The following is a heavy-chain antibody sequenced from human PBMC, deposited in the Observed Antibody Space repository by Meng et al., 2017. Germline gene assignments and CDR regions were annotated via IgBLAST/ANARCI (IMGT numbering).Heavy chain of an antibody. CDR3: ATDNWGPHY. CDR1: RAGHNSYN. V-gene: IGHV1-46*02. J-gene: IGHJ4*02. CDR2: INPSINSA. Sequence: HGQWVHVWAGEQKQGAAATVPGMADRAGHNSYNFHWLRQAPGQGLAWMGIINPSINSAGHAQGFQGRLTITRDTCISTLYMELASLQFEDSAIYYGATDNWGPHYWGQGTLVTVSS. D-gene: IGHD7-27*01.